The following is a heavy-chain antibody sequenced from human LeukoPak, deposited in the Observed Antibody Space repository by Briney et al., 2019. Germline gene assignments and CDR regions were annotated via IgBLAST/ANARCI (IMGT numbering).Heavy chain of an antibody. CDR2: IYHSGST. CDR1: GGSISSGGYS. D-gene: IGHD6-13*01. CDR3: ARLPAAGRKGWFDP. Sequence: SETLSLTCAVSGGSISSGGYSWSWIRQPPGKGLEWIGYIYHSGSTYYNPSLKSRVTISVDRSKNQFSLKLSSVTAADTAVYYCARLPAAGRKGWFDPWGQGTLVTVSS. V-gene: IGHV4-30-2*02. J-gene: IGHJ5*02.